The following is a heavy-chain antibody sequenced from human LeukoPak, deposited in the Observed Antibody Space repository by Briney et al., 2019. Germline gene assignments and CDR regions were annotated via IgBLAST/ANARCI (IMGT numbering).Heavy chain of an antibody. J-gene: IGHJ4*02. D-gene: IGHD6-13*01. CDR3: ARDSHFRAAAGIFDY. CDR2: INAGNGNT. CDR1: GYTLTSYA. V-gene: IGHV1-3*01. Sequence: GASVKVSCKASGYTLTSYAMHWVRQAPGQRLEWMGWINAGNGNTKYSQKFQGRVTITRDTSASTAYMELSSLRSEDTAVYYCARDSHFRAAAGIFDYWGQGTLVTVSS.